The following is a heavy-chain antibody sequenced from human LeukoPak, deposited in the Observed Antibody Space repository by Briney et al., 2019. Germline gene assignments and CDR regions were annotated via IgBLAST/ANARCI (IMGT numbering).Heavy chain of an antibody. V-gene: IGHV4-38-2*02. Sequence: SETLSLTCTVSGHSFSSGYYWGWVRQPPGMGLEWIGNIYHTGSTYYSPSLKSRVTMSVDTSKNQFSLKLSSVTAADTAVYYCARGLGPSNWFDPWGQGTLVTVSS. J-gene: IGHJ5*02. CDR1: GHSFSSGYY. CDR2: IYHTGST. CDR3: ARGLGPSNWFDP. D-gene: IGHD4-11*01.